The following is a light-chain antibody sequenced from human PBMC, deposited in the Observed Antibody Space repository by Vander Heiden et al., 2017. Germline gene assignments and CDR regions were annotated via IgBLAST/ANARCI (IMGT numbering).Light chain of an antibody. CDR3: SSYTSSSTLGRLYV. CDR2: EVS. CDR1: SSDVGGYNY. V-gene: IGLV2-14*01. Sequence: QSALTQPASVSGSPGQSITISCTGTSSDVGGYNYVSWYQQPPGKAPKLMIYEVSNRPSGVSNRFSGSKSGNTASLTISGLQAEDEADYYCSSYTSSSTLGRLYVFGTGTKVTVL. J-gene: IGLJ1*01.